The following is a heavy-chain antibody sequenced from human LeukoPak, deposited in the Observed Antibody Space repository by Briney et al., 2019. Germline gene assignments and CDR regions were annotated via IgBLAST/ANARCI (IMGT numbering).Heavy chain of an antibody. J-gene: IGHJ4*02. D-gene: IGHD3-10*01. CDR1: GGTFSSYA. Sequence: SVKVSCKASGGTFSSYAISWVRQAPGQGLEWMGRIIPILGIANYAQKFQGRVTITADKSTSTAYMEPSSLRSEDTAVYYCARGNVLLWFGELFLFDYWGQGTLVTVSS. CDR3: ARGNVLLWFGELFLFDY. V-gene: IGHV1-69*04. CDR2: IIPILGIA.